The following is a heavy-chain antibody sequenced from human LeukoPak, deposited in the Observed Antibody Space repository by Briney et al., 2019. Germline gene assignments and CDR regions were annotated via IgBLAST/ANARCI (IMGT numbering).Heavy chain of an antibody. J-gene: IGHJ6*02. Sequence: SVQGSCHASGGTFRSYAISWVRPAPGQGLEWMGRIIPILGIANYAQKFQGRVTITADKSTSTAYMELSSLRSEDTAVYYCATTVTTLYYYGMDVWGQGTTVTVSS. D-gene: IGHD4-11*01. V-gene: IGHV1-69*04. CDR3: ATTVTTLYYYGMDV. CDR2: IIPILGIA. CDR1: GGTFRSYA.